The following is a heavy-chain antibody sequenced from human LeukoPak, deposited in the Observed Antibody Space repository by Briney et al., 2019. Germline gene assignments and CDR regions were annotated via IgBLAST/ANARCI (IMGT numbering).Heavy chain of an antibody. D-gene: IGHD3-16*01. Sequence: GGSLRLSCAASGFTVSSNYMSWVRQAPGKGLEWVSVIYSGGSTYYADSVKGRFTISRDNSKNTLYLQMNSLRAEDTAVYYRARVRGSGYLDYWGQGTLVTVSS. J-gene: IGHJ4*02. CDR2: IYSGGST. CDR3: ARVRGSGYLDY. V-gene: IGHV3-53*01. CDR1: GFTVSSNY.